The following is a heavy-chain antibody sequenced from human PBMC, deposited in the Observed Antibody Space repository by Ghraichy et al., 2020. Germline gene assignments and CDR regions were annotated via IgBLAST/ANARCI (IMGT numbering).Heavy chain of an antibody. CDR1: GFTVSSNY. J-gene: IGHJ4*02. V-gene: IGHV3-53*01. D-gene: IGHD3-22*01. CDR2: IYSGGST. CDR3: ARASYYYDSSGYYYDY. Sequence: GGSLRLSCAASGFTVSSNYMSWVRQAPGKGLEWVSVIYSGGSTYYADSVKGRFTISRDNSKNTLYLQMNSLRAEDTAVYYCARASYYYDSSGYYYDYWGQGTLVTVSS.